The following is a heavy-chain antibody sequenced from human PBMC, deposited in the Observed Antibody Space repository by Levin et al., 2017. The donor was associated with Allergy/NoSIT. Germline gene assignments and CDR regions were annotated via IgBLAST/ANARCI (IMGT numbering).Heavy chain of an antibody. CDR2: INHSGRT. CDR1: GGSFSGYY. V-gene: IGHV4-34*01. J-gene: IGHJ4*02. Sequence: SETLSLTCAVYGGSFSGYYWSWIRQPPGKGLEWIGEINHSGRTHYNPSLKSRVTISVDTSKSQFSLRLSSVTAADTAVYYCAGGAYCSGVNCYSPPDYWGQGTLVTVSS. CDR3: AGGAYCSGVNCYSPPDY. D-gene: IGHD2-15*01.